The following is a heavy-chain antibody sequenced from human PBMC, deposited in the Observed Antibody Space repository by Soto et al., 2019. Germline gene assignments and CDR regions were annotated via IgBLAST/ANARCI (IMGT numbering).Heavy chain of an antibody. Sequence: GGSLRLSCAASGFTFSAFEMHWVRQAPGKGLEWLSFISSSGTTISYADSVKGRFTISRDDAENSLFLQMDSLGVEDTAVYYCAKDRWNYDYFDFWGQGTLVTVSS. J-gene: IGHJ4*02. CDR1: GFTFSAFE. V-gene: IGHV3-48*03. D-gene: IGHD1-7*01. CDR2: ISSSGTTI. CDR3: AKDRWNYDYFDF.